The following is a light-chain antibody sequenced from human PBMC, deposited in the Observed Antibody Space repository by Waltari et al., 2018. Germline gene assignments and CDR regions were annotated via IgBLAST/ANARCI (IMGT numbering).Light chain of an antibody. CDR2: KAS. CDR1: QIISSW. CDR3: LEYTAYSHT. V-gene: IGKV1-5*03. Sequence: DIQMTQSPSTLSASVGDRVTITCLASQIISSWLAWYQQKPGKAPKLLIYKASNFESGVPSRFRGTGSATEFTLTISSLQPDDFVAYYCLEYTAYSHTFGQGTKLDIK. J-gene: IGKJ2*01.